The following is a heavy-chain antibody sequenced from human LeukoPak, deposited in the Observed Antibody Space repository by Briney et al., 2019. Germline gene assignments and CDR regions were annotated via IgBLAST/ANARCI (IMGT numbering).Heavy chain of an antibody. J-gene: IGHJ4*02. Sequence: ASVKVSCKASGYTFTGYYMHWVRQAPGQGLEWMGWINPNSGGTNYAQKFQGRVTMTRDTSISTAFMELSSLRSEDTAMYYCARDLTGYSGSWWGQGTLVTVSS. CDR3: ARDLTGYSGSW. V-gene: IGHV1-2*02. CDR2: INPNSGGT. D-gene: IGHD1-26*01. CDR1: GYTFTGYY.